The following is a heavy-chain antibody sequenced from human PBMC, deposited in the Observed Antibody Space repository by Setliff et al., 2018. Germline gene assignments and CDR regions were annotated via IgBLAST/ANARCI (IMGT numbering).Heavy chain of an antibody. Sequence: SETLSLTCTVSGDFVTSRYYHWNWIRQPAGKGLEWIGRIYVTESTKYNPSLKSRVTLSIDTSKNQFSLKLTSVTAADTAVYYCARDRGVYSDFEYWGQGTLVTVSS. CDR2: IYVTEST. CDR3: ARDRGVYSDFEY. CDR1: GDFVTSRYYH. J-gene: IGHJ4*02. V-gene: IGHV4-61*10. D-gene: IGHD4-4*01.